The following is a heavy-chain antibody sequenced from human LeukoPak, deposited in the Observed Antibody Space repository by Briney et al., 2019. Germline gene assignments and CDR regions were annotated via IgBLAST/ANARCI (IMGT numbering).Heavy chain of an antibody. Sequence: GGSLRLSCAASGFTFSDYYMRWIRQAPGKGLECVSYISSSGSTIYYADSVKGRFTISRDNAKNSLYLQMNSLRAEDTAVYYCARGLDYGDYRGNYYGMDVWGQGTTVTVSS. D-gene: IGHD4-17*01. J-gene: IGHJ6*02. CDR3: ARGLDYGDYRGNYYGMDV. V-gene: IGHV3-11*01. CDR2: ISSSGSTI. CDR1: GFTFSDYY.